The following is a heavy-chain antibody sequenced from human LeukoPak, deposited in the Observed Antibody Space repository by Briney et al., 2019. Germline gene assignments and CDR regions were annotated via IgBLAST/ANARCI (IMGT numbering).Heavy chain of an antibody. CDR2: LYGGGST. CDR3: ARGGTPGYSTGWIDY. J-gene: IGHJ4*02. Sequence: GGSLRLSCAASGFTVSSNYMSWVRQAPGKGLEWVSVLYGGGSTYYADSVKGRFTISRDNSKNTLYLQMNSLRGEGTAVYYCARGGTPGYSTGWIDYWGQGTLVTVSS. V-gene: IGHV3-53*05. D-gene: IGHD6-19*01. CDR1: GFTVSSNY.